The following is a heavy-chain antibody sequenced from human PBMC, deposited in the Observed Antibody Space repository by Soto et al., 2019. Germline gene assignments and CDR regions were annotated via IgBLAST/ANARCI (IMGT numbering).Heavy chain of an antibody. D-gene: IGHD3-22*01. CDR1: GYSFTSYW. J-gene: IGHJ6*02. V-gene: IGHV5-51*01. Sequence: PGESLKISCKGSGYSFTSYWIGWVRQMPGKGLEWMGIIYPGDSDTRYSPSFQGQVTISADKSISTAYLQWSSLKASDTAMYYCARHLYDISGYLKTTYYYYGMDVWGQGTTVTVSS. CDR2: IYPGDSDT. CDR3: ARHLYDISGYLKTTYYYYGMDV.